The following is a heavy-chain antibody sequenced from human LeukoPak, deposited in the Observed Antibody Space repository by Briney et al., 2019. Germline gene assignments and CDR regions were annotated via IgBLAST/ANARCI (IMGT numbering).Heavy chain of an antibody. V-gene: IGHV1-24*01. Sequence: GASVKVSCKVSGYTLTELSMHWVRQAPGKGLEWMGGFDPEDGETIYAQKFRGRVTMTEDTSTDTAYMELSSLRSEDTAVYYCATLGSGWYYFDYWGQGTLVTVSS. J-gene: IGHJ4*02. D-gene: IGHD6-19*01. CDR3: ATLGSGWYYFDY. CDR1: GYTLTELS. CDR2: FDPEDGET.